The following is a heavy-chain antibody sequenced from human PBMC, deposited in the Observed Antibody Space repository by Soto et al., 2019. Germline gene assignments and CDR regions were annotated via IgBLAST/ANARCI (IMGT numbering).Heavy chain of an antibody. V-gene: IGHV2-5*02. J-gene: IGHJ4*02. CDR2: IYWDDDK. CDR3: AHRYWAASGTRYYFAY. D-gene: IGHD6-13*01. Sequence: QITLTESGPTLVKPTQTLTLTCTFSGFSFSTSAVGVGWIRQPPGKALEWLALIYWDDDKRYSPFLKSRLTITKDTSTSQVVRTMTNMDPVDTGTYYCAHRYWAASGTRYYFAYWGQGTLVTVSS. CDR1: GFSFSTSAVG.